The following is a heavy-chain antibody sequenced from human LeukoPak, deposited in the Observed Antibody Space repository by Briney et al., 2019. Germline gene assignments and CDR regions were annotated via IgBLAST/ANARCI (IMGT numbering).Heavy chain of an antibody. CDR2: GHYSGTT. D-gene: IGHD3/OR15-3a*01. V-gene: IGHV4-59*08. CDR3: ARHGTGTGYPLDY. J-gene: IGHJ4*02. CDR1: GVSINSHY. Sequence: PSETLSLTCTVSGVSINSHYWRWIRQSPGKGLEWIAYGHYSGTTNYNPSLKSRVTIYVDTSKNQFSLKLTSVSAADTAMYYCARHGTGTGYPLDYWGLGTLVTVSS.